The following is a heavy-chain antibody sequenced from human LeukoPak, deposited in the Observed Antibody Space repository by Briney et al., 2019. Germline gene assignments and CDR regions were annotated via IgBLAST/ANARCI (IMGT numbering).Heavy chain of an antibody. J-gene: IGHJ6*03. CDR2: IYYSGSA. CDR3: ARHPGYYYYYMDV. CDR1: GGSISSYF. V-gene: IGHV4-39*01. Sequence: SETLSLTCTVSGGSISSYFWSWIRQPPGKGLEWIGSIYYSGSASYNPSLKSRVTISVDTSKNRISLKLTSVTAADTAVYYCARHPGYYYYYMDVWGKGTTVTVSS.